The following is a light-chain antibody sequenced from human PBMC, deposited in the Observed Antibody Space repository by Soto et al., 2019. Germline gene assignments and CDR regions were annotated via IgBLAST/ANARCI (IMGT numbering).Light chain of an antibody. V-gene: IGLV2-14*01. CDR3: SSYTSSGTWV. J-gene: IGLJ3*02. Sequence: QSALTQPASVSGSPGQSITISCAGTTSDVGGYNYVSWYQQYPGKAPKFMIFEVSNRPSGVSNRFSVSKSGNTASLTISGLQADDEADYYCSSYTSSGTWVFGGGTKVTVL. CDR2: EVS. CDR1: TSDVGGYNY.